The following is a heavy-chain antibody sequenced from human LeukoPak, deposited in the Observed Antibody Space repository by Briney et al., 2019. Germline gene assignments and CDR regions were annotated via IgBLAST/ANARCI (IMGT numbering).Heavy chain of an antibody. Sequence: SETLSLTCTVSGGSISSYYWSWIRQPPGKGLEWIGYIYYSGSTTYNPSLKSRLTMSVDTSNSQFSLKLGSVTAADTAVYYCATIINITMIDNYYMDVWGRGTTVTVSS. CDR2: IYYSGST. CDR3: ATIINITMIDNYYMDV. CDR1: GGSISSYY. J-gene: IGHJ6*03. D-gene: IGHD3-22*01. V-gene: IGHV4-59*01.